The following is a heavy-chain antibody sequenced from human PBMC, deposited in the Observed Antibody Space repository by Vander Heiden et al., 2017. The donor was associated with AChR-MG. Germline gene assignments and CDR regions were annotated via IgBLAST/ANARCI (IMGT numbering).Heavy chain of an antibody. CDR2: IIPIFGKA. CDR3: ARVQDYGGNNPFYYYYYYGMDV. Sequence: QAQPVQSGAAVKQPGSSVKVSCKAPGGTVSSNAISWVRQAPGKGLEGMGGIIPIFGKANYAQQFQGRVPMTADESTSTAYMELSILRSEDTAVYYCARVQDYGGNNPFYYYYYYGMDVWGQGTTVTVSS. J-gene: IGHJ6*02. V-gene: IGHV1-69*01. CDR1: GGTVSSNA. D-gene: IGHD4-17*01.